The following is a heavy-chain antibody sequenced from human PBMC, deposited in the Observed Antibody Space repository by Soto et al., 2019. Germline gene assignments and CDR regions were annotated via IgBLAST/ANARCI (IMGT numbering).Heavy chain of an antibody. D-gene: IGHD3-16*01. CDR2: ISDNGGIT. V-gene: IGHV3-23*01. CDR3: ANFLVTIIGWGWFDP. J-gene: IGHJ5*02. Sequence: EGSLRLSCAASGITFSIYGMSWVRQAPEKGLEWVSSISDNGGITHYADSVRGRFTISRDNSQNTLYLQMNSLRAEDKAVYYYANFLVTIIGWGWFDPCGQLSLVPVSA. CDR1: GITFSIYG.